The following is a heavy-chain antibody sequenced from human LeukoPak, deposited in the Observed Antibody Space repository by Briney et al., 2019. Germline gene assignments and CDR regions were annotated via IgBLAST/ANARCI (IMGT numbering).Heavy chain of an antibody. Sequence: GGSLRLSCADSGGTFSSYSINWVRQAPGKGLEWVSSIGSSGTDRYYADAVKGRFTISRDNAKSLLYLQMNSLRVEDTAVYYCATETNGRHYDFWGQGTVVTVSS. CDR3: ATETNGRHYDF. CDR1: GGTFSSYS. J-gene: IGHJ4*02. CDR2: IGSSGTDR. V-gene: IGHV3-21*01. D-gene: IGHD1-14*01.